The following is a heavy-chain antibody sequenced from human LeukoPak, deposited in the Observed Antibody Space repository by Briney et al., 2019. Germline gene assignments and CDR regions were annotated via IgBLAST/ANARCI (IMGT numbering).Heavy chain of an antibody. V-gene: IGHV1-18*01. Sequence: GASVKVSCKASGYTFTSYGISWVRQAPGQGLEWMGWISAYNGNTNFAQKLQGRVTMTTDTSTSTAYMELRSLRSDDTAVYYCARGGYYYDSSGFPEDYWGQGTLVTVSS. CDR2: ISAYNGNT. D-gene: IGHD3-22*01. CDR1: GYTFTSYG. J-gene: IGHJ4*02. CDR3: ARGGYYYDSSGFPEDY.